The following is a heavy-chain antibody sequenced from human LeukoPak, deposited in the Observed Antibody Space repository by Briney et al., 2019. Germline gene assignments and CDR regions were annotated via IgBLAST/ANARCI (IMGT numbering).Heavy chain of an antibody. Sequence: GAPLKISCKASESSFTSYWIGWVRQMPGKGLEWMGIIYPGDSDTRYSPSFQGQVTISADKSINTAYLQWSSLKASDTAIYYCARRGEAMDPFDYWGQGTLVTVSS. CDR1: ESSFTSYW. J-gene: IGHJ4*02. CDR2: IYPGDSDT. CDR3: ARRGEAMDPFDY. D-gene: IGHD5-18*01. V-gene: IGHV5-51*01.